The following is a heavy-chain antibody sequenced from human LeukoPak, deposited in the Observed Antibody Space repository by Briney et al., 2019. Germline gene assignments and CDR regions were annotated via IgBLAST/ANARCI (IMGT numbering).Heavy chain of an antibody. CDR2: IYYSGAT. J-gene: IGHJ4*02. V-gene: IGHV4-28*01. CDR3: ASTGNWDDLGPDF. D-gene: IGHD1-1*01. Sequence: SETLSLTCTVSNYSISGSNWWGWIRQPPGKGLEWIAYIYYSGATYYNTLFRSRATVSVDMSENHFALKLTSVTAVDTAVYYCASTGNWDDLGPDFWGQGIPVTVSS. CDR1: NYSISGSNW.